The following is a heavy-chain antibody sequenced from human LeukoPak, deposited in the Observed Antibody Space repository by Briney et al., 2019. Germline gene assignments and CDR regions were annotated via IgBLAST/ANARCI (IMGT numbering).Heavy chain of an antibody. CDR3: ARAVAAVAWGSFEY. V-gene: IGHV4-39*07. Sequence: SETLSLTCTVSGVSISSSSYYWAWIRQPPGKWLEWIGSVSYTGNAYYIPSLKSRVTISVDTSKNQFSLRLTSVTAADTAVYYCARAVAAVAWGSFEYWGQGTLLTVSS. CDR2: VSYTGNA. J-gene: IGHJ4*02. D-gene: IGHD6-13*01. CDR1: GVSISSSSYY.